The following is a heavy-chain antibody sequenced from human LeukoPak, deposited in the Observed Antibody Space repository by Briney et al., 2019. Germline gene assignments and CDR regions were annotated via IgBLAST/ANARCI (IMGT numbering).Heavy chain of an antibody. J-gene: IGHJ6*02. CDR3: ARAYTIFGVVNGMDV. CDR2: IIPILGIA. V-gene: IGHV1-69*04. D-gene: IGHD3-3*01. Sequence: SVKVSCKASGGTFSSYAISWVRQAPGQGLEWMGRIIPILGIANYAQKFQGRVTITADKSTSTAYMELSSLRSEDTAVYYCARAYTIFGVVNGMDVRGQGTTVTVSS. CDR1: GGTFSSYA.